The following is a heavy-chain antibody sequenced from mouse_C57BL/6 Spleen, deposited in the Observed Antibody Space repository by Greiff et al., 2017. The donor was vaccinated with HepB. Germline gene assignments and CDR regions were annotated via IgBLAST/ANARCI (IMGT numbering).Heavy chain of an antibody. D-gene: IGHD2-4*01. V-gene: IGHV5-6*01. CDR2: ISSGGSYT. CDR1: GFTFSSYG. J-gene: IGHJ1*03. Sequence: EVQGVESGGDLVKPGGSLKLSCAASGFTFSSYGMSWVRQTPDKRLEWVATISSGGSYTYYPDSVKGRFTISRDNAKNTLYLQMSSLKSEDTAMYYCARLYDDYDEGYCDVWGTGTTVTVSS. CDR3: ARLYDDYDEGYCDV.